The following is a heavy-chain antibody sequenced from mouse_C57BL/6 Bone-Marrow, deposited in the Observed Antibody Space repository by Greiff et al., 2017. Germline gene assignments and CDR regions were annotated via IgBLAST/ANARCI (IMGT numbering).Heavy chain of an antibody. CDR3: ASAPHYAMDY. V-gene: IGHV5-17*01. CDR2: ISSGSSTI. J-gene: IGHJ4*01. Sequence: EVNVVESGGGLVKPGGSLKLSCAASGFTFSDYGMHWVRQAPEKGLEWVAYISSGSSTIYYADTVKGRFTISRDNAKNTLFLQMTSLRSEDTAMYYCASAPHYAMDYWGQGTSVTVSS. CDR1: GFTFSDYG.